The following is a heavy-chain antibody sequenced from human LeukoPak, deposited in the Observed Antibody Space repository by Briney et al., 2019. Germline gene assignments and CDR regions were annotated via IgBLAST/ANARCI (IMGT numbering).Heavy chain of an antibody. V-gene: IGHV3-7*01. CDR2: IKQDGSEK. J-gene: IGHJ4*02. CDR1: GFTFSSYS. CDR3: ARVPYSSGWYVLDY. D-gene: IGHD6-19*01. Sequence: GGSLRLSCAASGFTFSSYSMSWVRQAPGKGLEWVANIKQDGSEKYYVDSVKGRFTISRDNAKNSLYLQMNSLRAEDTAVYYCARVPYSSGWYVLDYWGQGTLVTVSS.